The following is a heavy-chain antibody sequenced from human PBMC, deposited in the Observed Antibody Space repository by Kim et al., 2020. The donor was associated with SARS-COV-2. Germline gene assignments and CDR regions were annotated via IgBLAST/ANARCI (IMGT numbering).Heavy chain of an antibody. CDR1: GFTFSDYY. CDR2: ISSSGSTI. D-gene: IGHD3-16*01. V-gene: IGHV3-11*04. J-gene: IGHJ5*02. CDR3: ARGPRTYYDYVWGSSFGGFDP. Sequence: GGSLRLSCAASGFTFSDYYMSWIRQAPGKGLEWVSYISSSGSTIYYADSVKGRFTISRDNAKNSLYLQMNSLRAEDTAVYYCARGPRTYYDYVWGSSFGGFDPWGQGTLVTVSS.